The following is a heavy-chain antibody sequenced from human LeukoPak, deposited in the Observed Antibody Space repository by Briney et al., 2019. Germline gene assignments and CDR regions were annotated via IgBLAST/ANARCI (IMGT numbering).Heavy chain of an antibody. D-gene: IGHD5-12*01. CDR2: MSRGGGT. CDR3: ARGRAETTIFDY. CDR1: GFSITDSF. Sequence: GGSLRLSCAASGFSITDSFMAWVRQAPGKGLQWVSHMSRGGGTEDAASVKGRFTVSRDTAENIFYLQMSSLRAEDTAMYFCARGRAETTIFDYWGQGALVTVSS. V-gene: IGHV3-53*01. J-gene: IGHJ4*02.